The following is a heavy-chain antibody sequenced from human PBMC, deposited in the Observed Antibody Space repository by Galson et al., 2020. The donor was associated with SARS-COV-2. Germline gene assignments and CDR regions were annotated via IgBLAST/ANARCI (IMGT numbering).Heavy chain of an antibody. V-gene: IGHV3-66*01. J-gene: IGHJ6*02. CDR2: IYSGGST. Sequence: SSNYMSWVRQAPGKGLEWVSVIYSGGSTYYADSVKGRFTISRDNSKNTLYLQMNSLRAEDTAVYYCARGRYDSSGLLALVSEAGGQGHTVTVSS. CDR3: ARGRYDSSGLLALVSEA. D-gene: IGHD3-22*01. CDR1: SSNY.